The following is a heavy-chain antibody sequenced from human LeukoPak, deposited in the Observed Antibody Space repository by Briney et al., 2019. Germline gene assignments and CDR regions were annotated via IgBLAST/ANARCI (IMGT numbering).Heavy chain of an antibody. V-gene: IGHV3-53*01. CDR3: ARGEGLFDY. CDR2: IYSGGRT. J-gene: IGHJ4*02. Sequence: PGGSLRLSCAASGFTFSSNYMSWVRQAPGKGLEWVSVIYSGGRTHYADSVKGRLTISRDNSKNTLYLQMNSLRAEDTAVYHCARGEGLFDYWGQGTLVTVSS. CDR1: GFTFSSNY.